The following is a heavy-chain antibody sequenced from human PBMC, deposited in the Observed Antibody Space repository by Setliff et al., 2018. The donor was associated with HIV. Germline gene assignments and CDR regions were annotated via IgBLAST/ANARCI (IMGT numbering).Heavy chain of an antibody. J-gene: IGHJ3*02. V-gene: IGHV1-24*01. CDR2: FDPEDNKI. Sequence: GASVKVSCKVSGYTVTELSINWVRQAPGKGPEWMGGFDPEDNKIVYAQKFQGRVTTTEDTSTDTAYMELSSLRPEDTAVYYCARGPPSGTNGAFDIWGQGTMVTVSS. CDR3: ARGPPSGTNGAFDI. D-gene: IGHD1-26*01. CDR1: GYTVTELS.